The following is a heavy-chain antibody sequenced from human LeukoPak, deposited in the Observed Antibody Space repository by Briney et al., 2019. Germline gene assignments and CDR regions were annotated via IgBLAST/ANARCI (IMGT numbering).Heavy chain of an antibody. Sequence: GGSLRLSCAASGFTFSSYSMNWVRQAPGKGLEWVSYISSSSSTIYYADSVKGRFTISRDNAKNSLYLQMNSLRAEDTAVYYCAREGGDNWNDLFDYWGQGTLVTVSS. CDR3: AREGGDNWNDLFDY. CDR1: GFTFSSYS. V-gene: IGHV3-48*04. J-gene: IGHJ4*02. D-gene: IGHD1-1*01. CDR2: ISSSSSTI.